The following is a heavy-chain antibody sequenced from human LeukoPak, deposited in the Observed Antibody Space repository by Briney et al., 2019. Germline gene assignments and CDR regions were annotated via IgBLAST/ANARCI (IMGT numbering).Heavy chain of an antibody. Sequence: GGSLRLSCAASGFTFSDYYMSWIRQAPGKGLEWVSYISSSGSTIYYADSVKGRFTISRDNAKNSLYLQMNSLRAEDTAVYYCARAAYYDSSGYCDAFDIWGQGTMVTVSS. J-gene: IGHJ3*02. CDR3: ARAAYYDSSGYCDAFDI. CDR2: ISSSGSTI. CDR1: GFTFSDYY. V-gene: IGHV3-11*01. D-gene: IGHD3-22*01.